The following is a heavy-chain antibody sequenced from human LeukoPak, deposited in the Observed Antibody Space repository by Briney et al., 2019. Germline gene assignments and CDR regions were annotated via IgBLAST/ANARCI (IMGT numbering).Heavy chain of an antibody. CDR3: ASRRGYSLFDN. CDR2: INQDGSEK. V-gene: IGHV3-7*03. J-gene: IGHJ4*02. D-gene: IGHD5-18*01. Sequence: VANINQDGSEKYYVDSVKGRFTISRDNAKNSLYLQMNSLRAEDTAVYYCASRRGYSLFDNWGQGTLVTVSS.